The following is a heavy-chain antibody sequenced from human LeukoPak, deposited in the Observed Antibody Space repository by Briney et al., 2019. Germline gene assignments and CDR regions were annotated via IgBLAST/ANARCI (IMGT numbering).Heavy chain of an antibody. CDR2: ISTSGGST. Sequence: PGGSLRLSCSASGFTLGSYAMHWVRQAPGKGLEYVSAISTSGGSTYYADSVKGRFTISRDNSKNTLYLQMSSLRAEDTAVYYCVKDPGYGDGLWASPFDYWGQGTLVTVSS. D-gene: IGHD4-17*01. CDR1: GFTLGSYA. CDR3: VKDPGYGDGLWASPFDY. V-gene: IGHV3-64D*06. J-gene: IGHJ4*02.